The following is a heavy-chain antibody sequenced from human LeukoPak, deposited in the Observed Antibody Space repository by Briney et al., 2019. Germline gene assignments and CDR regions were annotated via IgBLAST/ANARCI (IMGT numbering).Heavy chain of an antibody. Sequence: ASVKVSCKTSGYSFTDYYMHWVRQAPGQGLEWMGWINPNSGGTNFAQRFQDRVTMTRDMSISTAYMELSSLRSEDTAVYYCARYFSAGGVEEYFDLWGRGTLVTVSS. CDR3: ARYFSAGGVEEYFDL. V-gene: IGHV1-2*02. CDR2: INPNSGGT. J-gene: IGHJ2*01. D-gene: IGHD3/OR15-3a*01. CDR1: GYSFTDYY.